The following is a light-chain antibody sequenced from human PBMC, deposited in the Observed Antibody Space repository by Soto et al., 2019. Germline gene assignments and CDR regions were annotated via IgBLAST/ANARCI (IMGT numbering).Light chain of an antibody. V-gene: IGKV3-20*01. CDR3: QQYGSSPPYT. CDR1: QSVSDNY. CDR2: GSS. Sequence: DIVLTQSPGTLSLSPGERATLSCRASQSVSDNYLAWYQQKPGQSPRLLIYGSSDRATGIPDRFSGSGSGTDFTLTISRVGPEDFAVYYCQQYGSSPPYTFGQGTKLEIK. J-gene: IGKJ2*01.